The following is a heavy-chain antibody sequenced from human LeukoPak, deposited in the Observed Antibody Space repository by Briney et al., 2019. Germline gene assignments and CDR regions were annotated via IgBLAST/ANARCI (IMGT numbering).Heavy chain of an antibody. CDR1: GLTFSNYG. CDR2: IRYDGVDT. Sequence: GGSLRLSCAASGLTFSNYGMHWVRQAPGKGLGWVSFIRYDGVDTYYADSVKGRFTISRDNSKNTLSLEMNSLRVEDTGVYYCAKDQRLYYNGWPTYFDDWGQGTLAIVSS. V-gene: IGHV3-30*02. D-gene: IGHD3-10*01. CDR3: AKDQRLYYNGWPTYFDD. J-gene: IGHJ4*02.